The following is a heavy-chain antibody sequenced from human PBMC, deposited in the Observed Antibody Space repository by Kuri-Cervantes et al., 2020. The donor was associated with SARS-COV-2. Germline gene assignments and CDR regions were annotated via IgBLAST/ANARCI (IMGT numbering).Heavy chain of an antibody. CDR2: IIPIFGTA. CDR3: ATGEGYASRSPPTD. J-gene: IGHJ4*02. Sequence: SVKVSCKASGYTFSSYHMHWVRQAPGQGLEWMGGIIPIFGTANYAQKFQGRVTITADESTGTAYMELSSLRSEDTAVYYCATGEGYASRSPPTDWGQGTLVTVSS. CDR1: GYTFSSYH. D-gene: IGHD3-16*01. V-gene: IGHV1-69*13.